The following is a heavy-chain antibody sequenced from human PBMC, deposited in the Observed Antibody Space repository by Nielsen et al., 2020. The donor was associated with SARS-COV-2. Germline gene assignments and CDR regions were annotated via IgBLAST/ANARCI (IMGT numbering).Heavy chain of an antibody. CDR2: IKQYGSEK. CDR1: GFTFSSYW. CDR3: ARDTTSGGSSSYY. Sequence: GGSLRLSCAASGFTFSSYWMSWVRQAPGKGLEWVANIKQYGSEKYYVDSVKGRFTISRDNAKNSLYLQMNSLRAEDTAVYYCARDTTSGGSSSYYWGQGTLVTVSS. J-gene: IGHJ4*02. D-gene: IGHD6-13*01. V-gene: IGHV3-7*01.